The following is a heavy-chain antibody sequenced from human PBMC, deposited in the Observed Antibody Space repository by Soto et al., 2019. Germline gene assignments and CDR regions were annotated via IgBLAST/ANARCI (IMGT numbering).Heavy chain of an antibody. CDR2: ISYDGSNK. D-gene: IGHD1-20*01. V-gene: IGHV3-30-3*01. CDR1: GFTFSSYA. Sequence: QVQLVESGGGVVQPGRSLRLSCAASGFTFSSYAMHWVRQAPGKGLEWVAVISYDGSNKYYADSVKGRFTISRDNSKNTLYLQMNSLRAEDTAVYYCSTLTHLFDYWGQGTLVTVSS. CDR3: STLTHLFDY. J-gene: IGHJ4*02.